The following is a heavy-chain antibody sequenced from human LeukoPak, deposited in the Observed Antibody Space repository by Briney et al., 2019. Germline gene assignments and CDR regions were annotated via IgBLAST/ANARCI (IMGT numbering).Heavy chain of an antibody. J-gene: IGHJ6*02. V-gene: IGHV1-69*04. CDR1: GGTFSSYT. D-gene: IGHD2-2*01. CDR2: IIPILGIA. Sequence: SVKVSCKASGGTFSSYTISWVRQAPGQGLEWMGRIIPILGIANYAQKFQGRVTITADKSTSTAYMELSSLRSENTAVYYCARDGRYCSSTSCYPYYGMDVWGQGTTVTVSS. CDR3: ARDGRYCSSTSCYPYYGMDV.